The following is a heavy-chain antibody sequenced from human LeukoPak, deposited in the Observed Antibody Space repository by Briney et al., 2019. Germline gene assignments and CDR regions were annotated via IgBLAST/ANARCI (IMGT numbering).Heavy chain of an antibody. CDR3: ARAARSYIDY. CDR1: GYSISSGYY. CDR2: IYHGGST. J-gene: IGHJ4*02. V-gene: IGHV4-38-2*02. Sequence: PSETLSLTCTVSGYSISSGYYWGWIGQPPGQGLEWIGSIYHGGSTYYNPSLKSRVTISVDTSKNQFSLKLSSVTAADTAVYYCARAARSYIDYWGQGTLVTVSS.